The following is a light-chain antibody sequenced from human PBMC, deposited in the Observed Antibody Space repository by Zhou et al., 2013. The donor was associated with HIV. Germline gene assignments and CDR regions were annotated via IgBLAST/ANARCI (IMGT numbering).Light chain of an antibody. CDR1: QSVTNN. V-gene: IGKV3-20*01. J-gene: IGKJ4*01. CDR3: QQYGSSPLT. CDR2: GAS. Sequence: EIVMTQSPATLSASPGERATLYCRASQSVTNNLAWYQQKPGQAPRLLIYGASTRATGLPGRFSGSGSGTDFTLTISRLEPEDFAVYYCQQYGSSPLTFGGGTKVGDQT.